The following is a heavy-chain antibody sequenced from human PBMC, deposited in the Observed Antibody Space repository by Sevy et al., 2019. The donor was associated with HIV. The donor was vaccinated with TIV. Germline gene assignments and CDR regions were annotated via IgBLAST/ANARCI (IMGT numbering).Heavy chain of an antibody. V-gene: IGHV3-11*06. Sequence: GGSLRLSCAASGFTFSDYYMSWIRQAPGMGLEWVSYISSRNTYTNYADSVKGRFTISRDHAKNLLFLQMNSLRAADTAVYYCARVRFDTGTYYFDSWGQGTLVTVSS. CDR2: ISSRNTYT. CDR3: ARVRFDTGTYYFDS. J-gene: IGHJ4*02. D-gene: IGHD1-26*01. CDR1: GFTFSDYY.